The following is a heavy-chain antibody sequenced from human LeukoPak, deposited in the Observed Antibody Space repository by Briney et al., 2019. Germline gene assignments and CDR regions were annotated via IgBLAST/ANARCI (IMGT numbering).Heavy chain of an antibody. Sequence: GGSLRLSCAASGFTVSSNYMSWVRQAPGKGLEWVSVIYSGGSTYYADSVKGRFTTSRDNSKNTLYLQMNSLRAEDTAVYYCAGYCSGGSCYSWGQGTLVTVSS. CDR1: GFTVSSNY. CDR2: IYSGGST. V-gene: IGHV3-66*02. CDR3: AGYCSGGSCYS. D-gene: IGHD2-15*01. J-gene: IGHJ4*02.